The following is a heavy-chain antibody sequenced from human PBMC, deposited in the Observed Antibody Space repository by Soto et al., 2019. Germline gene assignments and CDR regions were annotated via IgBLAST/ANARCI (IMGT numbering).Heavy chain of an antibody. Sequence: SVKVSCKASGGTFSSYAISWVRQAPGQGLEWMGGIIPIFGTANYAQKFQGRVTITADESTSAAYVELSSLRSEDTAVYYCARGCKWNAASYYGMDVWGQATSVTVSS. CDR1: GGTFSSYA. CDR3: ARGCKWNAASYYGMDV. CDR2: IIPIFGTA. D-gene: IGHD1-20*01. J-gene: IGHJ6*02. V-gene: IGHV1-69*13.